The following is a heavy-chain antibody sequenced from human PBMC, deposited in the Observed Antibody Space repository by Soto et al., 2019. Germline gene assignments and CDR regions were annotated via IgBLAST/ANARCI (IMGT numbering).Heavy chain of an antibody. V-gene: IGHV3-33*01. J-gene: IGHJ6*02. CDR2: IWYDGSNK. CDR3: ARDIPITMVRGVIRQPRGGGMDV. Sequence: GGSLRLSCAASGFTFSSYGMHWVRQAPGKGLEWVAVIWYDGSNKYYADSVKGRFTISRDNSKNTLYLQMNSLRAEDTAVYYCARDIPITMVRGVIRQPRGGGMDVWGQGTTVTVSS. D-gene: IGHD3-10*01. CDR1: GFTFSSYG.